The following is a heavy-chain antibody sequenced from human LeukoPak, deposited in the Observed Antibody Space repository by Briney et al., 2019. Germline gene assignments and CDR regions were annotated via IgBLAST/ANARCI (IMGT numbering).Heavy chain of an antibody. Sequence: GGSLRLSCAASGFTFSSYAMTWVRQAPGKGLDWVSAVSHSGDNTYYADSVKGRFTISRDNSKKTLYLQMNSLRVEEKPMYHCARTTTQYYRSVSRPGRKDYWGQGTLVTVSS. CDR2: VSHSGDNT. V-gene: IGHV3-23*01. CDR1: GFTFSSYA. J-gene: IGHJ4*02. CDR3: ARTTTQYYRSVSRPGRKDY. D-gene: IGHD3-10*01.